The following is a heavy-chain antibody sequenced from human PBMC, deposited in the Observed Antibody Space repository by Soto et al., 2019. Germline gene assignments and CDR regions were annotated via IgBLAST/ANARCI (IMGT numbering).Heavy chain of an antibody. CDR1: GGTFSSYA. CDR3: ASKEYSGYDGLWSGDGHGAYYYYYYGMDV. V-gene: IGHV1-69*01. Sequence: QVQLVQSGAEVKKPGSSVKVSCKASGGTFSSYAISWVRQAPGQGLEWMGGIIPIFGTANYAQKFQGRVTITADESTSTDYMELSSLRSEDTAVYYCASKEYSGYDGLWSGDGHGAYYYYYYGMDVWGQGTTVTVSS. J-gene: IGHJ6*02. CDR2: IIPIFGTA. D-gene: IGHD5-12*01.